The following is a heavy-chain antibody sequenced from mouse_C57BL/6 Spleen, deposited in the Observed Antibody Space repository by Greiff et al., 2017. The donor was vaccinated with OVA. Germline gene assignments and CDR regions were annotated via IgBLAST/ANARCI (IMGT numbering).Heavy chain of an antibody. J-gene: IGHJ2*01. V-gene: IGHV10-1*01. CDR1: GFSFTTYA. CDR3: VSQRYYFDY. CDR2: IRSKSNNYAT. Sequence: VQLKESGGGLVQPKGSLKLSCAASGFSFTTYAMNWVRQAPGKGLEWVARIRSKSNNYATYYADSVKVSFTISRDDSERRLYLQMNNLKTEDTAMDYCVSQRYYFDYWGQGTTLTVSS.